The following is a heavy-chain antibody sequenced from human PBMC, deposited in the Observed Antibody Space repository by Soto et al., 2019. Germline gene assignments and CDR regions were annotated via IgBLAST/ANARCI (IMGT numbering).Heavy chain of an antibody. D-gene: IGHD4-17*01. Sequence: SETLSLTCTVSGGSISSSSYYWGWMRQPPGKGLEWIGNIYYSGSTYYNPSLKRRGTICVDTSKNQFSLKVRSVNAADTAVYKCATETYGDYVGYFDPCGQGIQVTVSS. V-gene: IGHV4-39*07. CDR3: ATETYGDYVGYFDP. J-gene: IGHJ5*02. CDR2: IYYSGST. CDR1: GGSISSSSYY.